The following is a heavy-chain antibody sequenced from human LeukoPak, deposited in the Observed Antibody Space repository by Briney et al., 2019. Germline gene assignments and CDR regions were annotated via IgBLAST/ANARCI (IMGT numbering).Heavy chain of an antibody. CDR3: ARPYCSSTSCPFDD. CDR2: IYCSGST. J-gene: IGHJ4*02. D-gene: IGHD2-2*01. CDR1: GGSISSCCLY. V-gene: IGHV4-39*01. Sequence: SETLSLTCTVSGGSISSCCLYWGWIRPRPGKGLEWIVSIYCSGSTYYNPFLKSRVSKSVDTSKNLFSLKLSSVTAADTAVYYCARPYCSSTSCPFDDWGQGTLVTVSS.